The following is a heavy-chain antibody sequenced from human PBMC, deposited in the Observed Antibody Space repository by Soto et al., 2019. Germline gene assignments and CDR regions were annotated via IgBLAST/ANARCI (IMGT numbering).Heavy chain of an antibody. Sequence: ASVKVSCKASGYTFTSYAMHWVRQAPGQRLEWMGWINAGNGNTKYSQKFQGRVTITRDTSASTAYMELSSLRSEDTAVYYCARESTGLAAGSSGWYGVRYWGQGTLVTVSS. CDR1: GYTFTSYA. J-gene: IGHJ4*02. CDR3: ARESTGLAAGSSGWYGVRY. D-gene: IGHD6-19*01. CDR2: INAGNGNT. V-gene: IGHV1-3*01.